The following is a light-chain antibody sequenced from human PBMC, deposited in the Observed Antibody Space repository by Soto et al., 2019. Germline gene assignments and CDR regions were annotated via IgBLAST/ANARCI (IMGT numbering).Light chain of an antibody. CDR1: QRVXST. V-gene: IGKV3-15*01. CDR3: QQYNNWQGT. CDR2: GAS. Sequence: MSQSAAPVSVYPGDRATLFCRASQRVXSTFAWYQQKPGQAPRLLTYGASTMATGIPARLSGSGSGTEFTLTISSLQSGDFAVYYCQQYNNWQGTFGQGTKVDIK. J-gene: IGKJ1*01.